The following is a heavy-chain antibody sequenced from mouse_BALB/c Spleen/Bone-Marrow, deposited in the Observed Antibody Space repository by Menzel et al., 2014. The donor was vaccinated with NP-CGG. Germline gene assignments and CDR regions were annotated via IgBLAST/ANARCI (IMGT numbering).Heavy chain of an antibody. V-gene: IGHV1-18*01. J-gene: IGHJ4*01. CDR3: ARRYYRCLSFSTMDY. CDR2: INSNNGGS. D-gene: IGHD2-14*01. Sequence: SGPELVKPGASVKISCKTSGYTFTEYIIHWMKQSHGKSLEWIGGINSNNGGSSHNQKFKDKATLTVDKSSSAEYMGSRRLTSEDSVVYYCARRYYRCLSFSTMDYWGQGASVSVSS. CDR1: GYTFTEYI.